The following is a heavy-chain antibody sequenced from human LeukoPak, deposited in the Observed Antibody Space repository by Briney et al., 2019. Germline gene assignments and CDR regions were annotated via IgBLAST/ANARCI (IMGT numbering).Heavy chain of an antibody. V-gene: IGHV1-18*01. CDR3: ARGPPVYGGSCYGY. D-gene: IGHD2-15*01. Sequence: GASVKVSCKASGYTFTSYGISWVRQAPGQGLEWMGWISAYNSNTNYAQKLQGRVTMTTDTSTSTAYMELRSLRSDDTAVYYCARGPPVYGGSCYGYWGQGTLVTVSS. CDR2: ISAYNSNT. CDR1: GYTFTSYG. J-gene: IGHJ4*02.